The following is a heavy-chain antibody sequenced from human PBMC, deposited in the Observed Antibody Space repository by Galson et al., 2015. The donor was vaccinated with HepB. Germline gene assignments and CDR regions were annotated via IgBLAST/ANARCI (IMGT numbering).Heavy chain of an antibody. V-gene: IGHV3-11*06. CDR1: GFTFSDYY. CDR3: ARLFGVPQIDY. D-gene: IGHD3-3*01. CDR2: ISSSSSYT. J-gene: IGHJ4*02. Sequence: SLRLSCAASGFTFSDYYMSWIRQAPGKGLEWVSYISSSSSYTNYADSVKGRFTISRDNAKNSLYLQMNSLRAEDTAVYYCARLFGVPQIDYWGQGTLVTVSS.